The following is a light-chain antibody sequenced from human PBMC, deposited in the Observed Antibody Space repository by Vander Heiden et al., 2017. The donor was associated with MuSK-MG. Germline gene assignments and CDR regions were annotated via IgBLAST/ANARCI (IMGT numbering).Light chain of an antibody. CDR1: QTIKNY. CDR3: QQCDSTRYT. V-gene: IGKV1-39*01. Sequence: DIRMTQTPSSRSASVGDRVTITCLAGQTIKNYLNWYQQRPGKAPKLLIYTASTLQSGVPSRFSGSGSGTDFTLTISMLQPEHFATSYCQQCDSTRYTFGHGTKVDIK. CDR2: TAS. J-gene: IGKJ3*01.